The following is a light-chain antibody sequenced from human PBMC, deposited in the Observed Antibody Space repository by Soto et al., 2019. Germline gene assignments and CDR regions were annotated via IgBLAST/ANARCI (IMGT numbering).Light chain of an antibody. CDR2: KAS. Sequence: DVQMTQSPSTLSASVGDRVTITCRASQSVSIWLAWYQQKPGKAPKLLIYKASSLESGVPSRFSGSGSGAEFTLTMSSLQPDDFATYYCQQYNSYLWTFGQGTKVEIK. CDR1: QSVSIW. V-gene: IGKV1-5*03. CDR3: QQYNSYLWT. J-gene: IGKJ1*01.